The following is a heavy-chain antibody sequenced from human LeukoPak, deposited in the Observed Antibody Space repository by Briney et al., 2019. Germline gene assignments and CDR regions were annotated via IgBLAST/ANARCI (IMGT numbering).Heavy chain of an antibody. D-gene: IGHD3-22*01. V-gene: IGHV1-46*01. CDR2: INPSGGST. Sequence: GSVKVSCKASGYTFTSYYMHWVRQAPGQGLEWMGIINPSGGSTSYAQKFQGRVTMTRDMSTSTVYMELSSLRSEDTAVYYCARDLYYYDSSGYPSGGWYFDLWGRGTLVTVSS. J-gene: IGHJ2*01. CDR3: ARDLYYYDSSGYPSGGWYFDL. CDR1: GYTFTSYY.